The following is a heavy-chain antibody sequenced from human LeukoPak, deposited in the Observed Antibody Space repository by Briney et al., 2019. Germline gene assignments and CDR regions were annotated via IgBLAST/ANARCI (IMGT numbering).Heavy chain of an antibody. V-gene: IGHV3-11*06. CDR2: ISSSSSYT. Sequence: PGGSLRLSCAASGFTFSDYYLSWIRQAPGKGLEWVSYISSSSSYTNYADSVKGRFTISRDNAKNSLYLQMNSLRAEDTAAYYCAKSSILVMDVWGQGSTVTVSS. D-gene: IGHD3-3*02. CDR3: AKSSILVMDV. CDR1: GFTFSDYY. J-gene: IGHJ6*02.